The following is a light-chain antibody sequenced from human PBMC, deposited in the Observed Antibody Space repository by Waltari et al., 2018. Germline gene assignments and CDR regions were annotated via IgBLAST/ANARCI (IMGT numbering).Light chain of an antibody. Sequence: QSALTQPASVSGSPGQSITISCTGTSSDVGDINYVSWYQQHPGKAPKLMIYDVSNRPSGVSNRFSGSKSGNTASLTISGLQAEDEADYYCSSYIDSSTLELFGGGTSLTVL. CDR1: SSDVGDINY. J-gene: IGLJ2*01. V-gene: IGLV2-14*03. CDR3: SSYIDSSTLEL. CDR2: DVS.